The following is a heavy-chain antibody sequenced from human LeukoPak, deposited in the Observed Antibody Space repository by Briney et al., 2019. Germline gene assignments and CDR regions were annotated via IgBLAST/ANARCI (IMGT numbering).Heavy chain of an antibody. D-gene: IGHD4-23*01. J-gene: IGHJ4*02. Sequence: PSETLSLTCTVSGGSISSSSYYWGWIRQPPGKGLEWIGSIYYSGSTYYNPSLKSRVTISVDTSKNQFSLKLSSVAAADTAVYYCARQYRDYGGNSDWGQGTLVTVSS. CDR2: IYYSGST. CDR3: ARQYRDYGGNSD. CDR1: GGSISSSSYY. V-gene: IGHV4-39*01.